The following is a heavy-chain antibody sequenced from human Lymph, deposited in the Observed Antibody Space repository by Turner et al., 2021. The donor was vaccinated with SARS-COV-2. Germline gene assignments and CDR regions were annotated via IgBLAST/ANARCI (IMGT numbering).Heavy chain of an antibody. Sequence: EVQLVESGGGLIQPGGSLRLSCAASEFTVSSNYMSWVRQAPGKGLEWVSIIYSGGSTYYAGSVKGRFTISRDNSKNTLYLQMNRLRAEDTAVYYCARVLPYGDYLDYWGQGALVTVSS. CDR3: ARVLPYGDYLDY. D-gene: IGHD4-17*01. CDR1: EFTVSSNY. V-gene: IGHV3-53*01. J-gene: IGHJ4*02. CDR2: IYSGGST.